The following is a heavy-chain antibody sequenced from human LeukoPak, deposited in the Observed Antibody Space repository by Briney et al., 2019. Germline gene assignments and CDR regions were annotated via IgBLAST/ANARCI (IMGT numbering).Heavy chain of an antibody. CDR1: GFTVSTYA. CDR3: ARYSYGYRGGY. J-gene: IGHJ4*02. D-gene: IGHD5-18*01. CDR2: IYSGGST. Sequence: PGGFLRLSCAASGFTVSTYAMSRVRQAPGKGLEWVSVIYSGGSTYYADSVKGRFTISRDNSKNTLYPQMNSLRAEDTAVYYCARYSYGYRGGYWGQGTLVTVSS. V-gene: IGHV3-53*01.